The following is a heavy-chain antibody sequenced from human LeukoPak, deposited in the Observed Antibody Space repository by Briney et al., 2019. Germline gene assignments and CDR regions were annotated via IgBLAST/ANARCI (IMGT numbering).Heavy chain of an antibody. CDR3: ATVVVVDGGWFDP. Sequence: SETLSLTCTVSGGSISSSSYYWGWIRQPPGKGLEWIGSIYYGGSTYYNPSLKSRVTISVDTSKNQFSLKLSSVTAADTAVYYCATVVVVDGGWFDPWGQGTLVTVSS. J-gene: IGHJ5*02. CDR1: GGSISSSSYY. V-gene: IGHV4-39*01. CDR2: IYYGGST. D-gene: IGHD2-15*01.